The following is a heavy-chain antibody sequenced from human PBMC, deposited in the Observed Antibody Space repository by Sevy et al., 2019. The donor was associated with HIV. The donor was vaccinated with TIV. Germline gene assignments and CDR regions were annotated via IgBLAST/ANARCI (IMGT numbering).Heavy chain of an antibody. CDR3: AKTRYHYHISGFFGGTFVPDY. J-gene: IGHJ4*01. D-gene: IGHD3-22*01. CDR1: GFTFSNYG. V-gene: IGHV3-30*18. CDR2: ISFDGSDK. Sequence: GGSLRLSCAASGFTFSNYGIHWVRQAPGKGLEWLAFISFDGSDKYYADSVKGRFTISREDSKKTLYLHLNSLRVEDTAVYYCAKTRYHYHISGFFGGTFVPDYWCHGTLVTVSS.